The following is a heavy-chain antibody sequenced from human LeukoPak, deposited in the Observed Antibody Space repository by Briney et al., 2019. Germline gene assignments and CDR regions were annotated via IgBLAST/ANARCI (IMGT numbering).Heavy chain of an antibody. J-gene: IGHJ5*02. D-gene: IGHD2-2*01. V-gene: IGHV4-61*02. CDR2: IYTSGST. Sequence: SETLSLTCTVSGGSISSGSYYRSWIRQPAGKGLEWIGRIYTSGSTNYNPSLKSRVTISVDTSKNQFSLKLSSVTAADTAVYYCAREIRYCSSTSCLRYNWFDPWGQGTLVTVSS. CDR1: GGSISSGSYY. CDR3: AREIRYCSSTSCLRYNWFDP.